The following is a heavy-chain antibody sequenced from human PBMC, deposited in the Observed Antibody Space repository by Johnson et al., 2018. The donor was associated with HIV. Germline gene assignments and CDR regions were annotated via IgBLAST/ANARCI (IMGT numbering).Heavy chain of an antibody. CDR1: GFTFGDYA. Sequence: VQLVESGGGLVQPGRSLRLSCPASGFTFGDYAMSWVRQAPGKGLEWVGFIRSKAYGGTTEYAASVKGRFTISRDDSKSIAYLQMNSLKTEDTAVYYCTRRLDYGDVMGAFDCWGQGTMVTVSS. CDR2: IRSKAYGGTT. V-gene: IGHV3-49*04. CDR3: TRRLDYGDVMGAFDC. J-gene: IGHJ3*01. D-gene: IGHD4-17*01.